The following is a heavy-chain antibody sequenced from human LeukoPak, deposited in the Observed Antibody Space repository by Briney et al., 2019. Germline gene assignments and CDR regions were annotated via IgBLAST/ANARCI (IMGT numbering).Heavy chain of an antibody. CDR1: GFTFSSYA. D-gene: IGHD6-13*01. J-gene: IGHJ4*02. Sequence: GRSLRLSCAASGFTFSSYAMHWVRQAPGKGLEWVSVIFGGGKTSYAGSVQGRVSLSRDNSKNTLYLQMIRLRVEDTAVYYCAAWRGSSWFDYWGQGTLVTVSS. CDR2: IFGGGKT. V-gene: IGHV3-53*01. CDR3: AAWRGSSWFDY.